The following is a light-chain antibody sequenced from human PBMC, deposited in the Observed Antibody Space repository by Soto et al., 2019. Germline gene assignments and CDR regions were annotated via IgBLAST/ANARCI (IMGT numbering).Light chain of an antibody. Sequence: QSVLTQPPSVSGTPGQRGTLPCTGRASNIGAGYDVHWYQHLPGTAPKLLIYGNSNRPSGVPDRFSGSKSGTSASLAITGLQAEDEADYYCQSYDSSLSGVVFGGGTKVTVL. CDR1: ASNIGAGYD. V-gene: IGLV1-40*01. CDR2: GNS. J-gene: IGLJ2*01. CDR3: QSYDSSLSGVV.